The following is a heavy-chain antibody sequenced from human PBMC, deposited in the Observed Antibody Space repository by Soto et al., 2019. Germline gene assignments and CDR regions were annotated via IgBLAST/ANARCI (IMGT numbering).Heavy chain of an antibody. J-gene: IGHJ3*02. CDR1: GGSISSYY. V-gene: IGHV4-59*12. Sequence: PSETLSLTCTVSGGSISSYYWSWIRQPPGKGLEWIGYIYYSGSTNYNPSLKSRVTISVDTSKNQFSLKLSSVTAADTAVYYCARDSGDSSGWYWDALDISGQGTMVTVSS. D-gene: IGHD6-19*01. CDR2: IYYSGST. CDR3: ARDSGDSSGWYWDALDI.